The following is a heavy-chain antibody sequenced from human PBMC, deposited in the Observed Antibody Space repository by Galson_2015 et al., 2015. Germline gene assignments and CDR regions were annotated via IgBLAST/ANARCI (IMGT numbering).Heavy chain of an antibody. D-gene: IGHD2-15*01. J-gene: IGHJ4*02. Sequence: SVKVSCKASGYTFTSYGISWVRQAPGQGLEWMGWISAYNGNTNYAQKLQGRVTMTTDTSTSTAYMELRSLRSDDTAVYYCAREKGYCSGGSCYAYFDYWGQGTLVTVSS. CDR1: GYTFTSYG. CDR2: ISAYNGNT. CDR3: AREKGYCSGGSCYAYFDY. V-gene: IGHV1-18*01.